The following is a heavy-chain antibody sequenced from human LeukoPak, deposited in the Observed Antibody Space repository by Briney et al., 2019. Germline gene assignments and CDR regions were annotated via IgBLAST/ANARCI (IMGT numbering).Heavy chain of an antibody. J-gene: IGHJ2*01. D-gene: IGHD6-19*01. CDR2: INHSGST. CDR1: GGSFSGYY. Sequence: SETLSLTCAVYGGSFSGYYWSWIRQPPGKGLEWIGEINHSGSTNYNPSLKSRVTISVDTSKNQFSLKLSSVTAADTAVYYCASTGYISGWYWYFDLWGRGTLVTVTS. V-gene: IGHV4-34*01. CDR3: ASTGYISGWYWYFDL.